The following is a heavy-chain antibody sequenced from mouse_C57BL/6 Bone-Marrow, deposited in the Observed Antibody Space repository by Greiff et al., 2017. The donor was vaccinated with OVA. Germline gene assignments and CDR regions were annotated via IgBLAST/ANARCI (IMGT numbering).Heavy chain of an antibody. CDR1: GFTFSNYW. J-gene: IGHJ4*01. V-gene: IGHV6-3*01. CDR3: TALLWYPYAMDY. CDR2: IRLKSDNYAT. D-gene: IGHD2-10*01. Sequence: EVQRVESGGGLVQPGGSMKLSCVASGFTFSNYWMNWVRQSPEKGLEWVAQIRLKSDNYATHYAESVKGRFTISRDDSKSSVYLQMNNLRAEDTGIYYCTALLWYPYAMDYWGQGTSVTVSS.